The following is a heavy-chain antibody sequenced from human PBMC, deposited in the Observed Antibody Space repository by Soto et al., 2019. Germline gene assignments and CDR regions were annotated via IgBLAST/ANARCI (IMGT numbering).Heavy chain of an antibody. J-gene: IGHJ3*02. CDR2: IYYSGST. CDR3: ARARLRAVYAFDI. V-gene: IGHV4-31*03. CDR1: GGSVSSGAYY. D-gene: IGHD5-12*01. Sequence: QVQLQESDAGLVKASQTLSLTCTVSGGSVSSGAYYWTWIRQRPGKGLEWIGYIYYSGSTYYSPSLKSRLSISLDTSKNLFSLRLSSVTAADTAMYYCARARLRAVYAFDIWGQGTMVTVSS.